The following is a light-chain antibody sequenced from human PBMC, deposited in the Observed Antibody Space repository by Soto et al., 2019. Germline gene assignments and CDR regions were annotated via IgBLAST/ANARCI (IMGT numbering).Light chain of an antibody. CDR3: TVWDDSLRGRL. V-gene: IGLV1-47*01. J-gene: IGLJ2*01. CDR1: SSNIEINY. Sequence: QLVLTQPPSASGAPGQAITISCSGGSSNIEINYVYWYQQLPGTAPRLLIYRNNQRPSGVPDRFSGSKSGTSASLAISALRSEDEADYYCTVWDDSLRGRLFGGGTKLTVL. CDR2: RNN.